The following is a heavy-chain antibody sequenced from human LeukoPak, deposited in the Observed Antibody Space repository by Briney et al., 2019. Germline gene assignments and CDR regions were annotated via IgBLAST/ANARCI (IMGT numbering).Heavy chain of an antibody. J-gene: IGHJ4*02. D-gene: IGHD3-10*01. CDR2: ISISGTTI. Sequence: GGSLRLSCAASGFTFSDYYMNWIRQAPGKGLEWVSYISISGTTIYYADSVKGRFTISRDNAKNSLYLQMNSLRAEDTAVYYCARIRGGYFDYWGQGTLSPSPQ. CDR3: ARIRGGYFDY. CDR1: GFTFSDYY. V-gene: IGHV3-11*01.